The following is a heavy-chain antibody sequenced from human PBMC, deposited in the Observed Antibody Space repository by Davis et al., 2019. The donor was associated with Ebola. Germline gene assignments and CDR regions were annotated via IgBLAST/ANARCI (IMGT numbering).Heavy chain of an antibody. CDR1: GYTFTGYY. D-gene: IGHD1-7*01. V-gene: IGHV1-2*06. Sequence: AASVKVSCKASGYTFTGYYMSWVRQAPGQGLEWMGRINPKSGGTNYAQKFQGRVTMTRETSISTAYMDLSRVRSDDTAVYYCARARYNRNYGVFDYWGQGILVTVSS. J-gene: IGHJ4*02. CDR3: ARARYNRNYGVFDY. CDR2: INPKSGGT.